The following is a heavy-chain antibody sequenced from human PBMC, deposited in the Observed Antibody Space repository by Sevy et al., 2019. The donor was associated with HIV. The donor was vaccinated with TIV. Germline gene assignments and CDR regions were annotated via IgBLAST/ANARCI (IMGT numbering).Heavy chain of an antibody. CDR2: ISGSGDTT. CDR3: AKGESAWGSSRYFFFDY. CDR1: GFTFKSFA. V-gene: IGHV3-23*01. D-gene: IGHD3-16*02. Sequence: GGSLRLSCAASGFTFKSFAMSWVRQAPGKGLEWVSFISGSGDTTYYADSVKGRFTISRDNSESTLFLQMNSLRAEDPALYYCAKGESAWGSSRYFFFDYWGQGTLVTVSS. J-gene: IGHJ4*02.